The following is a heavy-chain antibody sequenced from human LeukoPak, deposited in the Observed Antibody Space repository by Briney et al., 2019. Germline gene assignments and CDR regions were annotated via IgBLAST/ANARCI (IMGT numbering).Heavy chain of an antibody. D-gene: IGHD3-3*01. CDR1: GFTVSSSF. Sequence: GGSLRLSCAASGFTVSSSFMSWVRQAPGKGLEWVSVLYDDGATKYADSVKGRFTISRDNSENTLFLQMNSLRTEDTAVYYCARELLYHYYEYWGQGTLVTASS. J-gene: IGHJ4*02. CDR3: ARELLYHYYEY. V-gene: IGHV3-53*01. CDR2: LYDDGAT.